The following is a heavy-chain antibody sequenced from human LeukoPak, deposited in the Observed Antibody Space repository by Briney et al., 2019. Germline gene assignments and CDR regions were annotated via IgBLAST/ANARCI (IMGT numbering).Heavy chain of an antibody. Sequence: ASVKVSCKTSGYTFTGYYMHWVRQAPGQGLEWMGWMNPNSGGSNYAQKFQGRVTMTRDTSIGTAYMELSSLRSDDTAVYYCATRVVAGIPYYFDHWGPGTLVTVSP. V-gene: IGHV1-2*02. J-gene: IGHJ4*02. CDR2: MNPNSGGS. D-gene: IGHD6-19*01. CDR1: GYTFTGYY. CDR3: ATRVVAGIPYYFDH.